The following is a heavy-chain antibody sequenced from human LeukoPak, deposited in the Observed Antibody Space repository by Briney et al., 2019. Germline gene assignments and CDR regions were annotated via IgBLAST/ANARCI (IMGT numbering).Heavy chain of an antibody. Sequence: GGSLRLSCAASGFTVNSNYMSWVRQAPGRGLEWVSVIYISGTTYYADSVQGRFTISRDSSKNTLYLQMNSLRAEDTAVYYCAKITRMVYAIDRFDPWGQGTLVTVSS. J-gene: IGHJ5*02. V-gene: IGHV3-53*01. CDR2: IYISGTT. CDR1: GFTVNSNY. D-gene: IGHD2-8*01. CDR3: AKITRMVYAIDRFDP.